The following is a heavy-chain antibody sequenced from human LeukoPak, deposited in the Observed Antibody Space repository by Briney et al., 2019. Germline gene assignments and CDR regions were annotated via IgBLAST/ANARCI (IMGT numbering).Heavy chain of an antibody. D-gene: IGHD4-23*01. Sequence: GASVKVSCKASGYTFTSYGISWVRQAEGQGLEWLGCISVYNHNKHCAQKLQGRVTMNTDTSTNTAYMELRSLRYDDTAVYYCARAGTPYDYGGPRDAFDIWGQGTMVTVSS. CDR2: ISVYNHNK. CDR1: GYTFTSYG. V-gene: IGHV1-18*01. CDR3: ARAGTPYDYGGPRDAFDI. J-gene: IGHJ3*02.